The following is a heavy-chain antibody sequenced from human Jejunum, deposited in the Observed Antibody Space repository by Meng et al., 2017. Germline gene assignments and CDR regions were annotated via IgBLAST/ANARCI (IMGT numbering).Heavy chain of an antibody. Sequence: VQLLGSGGGLVQPGGSLGLSCAASGFTFSSHTLSWVRQAPGKGLEWVSSISVSTSSTYYTDSVKGRFTISRDNSKNTLYLQMDSLRAEDTAVYYCAKLTTNWGQGTLVTVSS. CDR2: ISVSTSST. J-gene: IGHJ4*02. V-gene: IGHV3-23*01. CDR3: AKLTTN. D-gene: IGHD1-14*01. CDR1: GFTFSSHT.